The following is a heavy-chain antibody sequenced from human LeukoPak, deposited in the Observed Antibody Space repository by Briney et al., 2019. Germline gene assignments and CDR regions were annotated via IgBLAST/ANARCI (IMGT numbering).Heavy chain of an antibody. J-gene: IGHJ4*02. CDR3: ATGPPRDDYGDYPPRDY. V-gene: IGHV3-66*01. CDR2: IYSGGST. CDR1: GFTVSSNY. D-gene: IGHD4-17*01. Sequence: GGSLRLSCAASGFTVSSNYMSWVRQAPGKGLEWVSVIYSGGSTYYADSVKGRFTISRDNAKNSLYLQMNSLRAEDTAVYYCATGPPRDDYGDYPPRDYWGQGTLVTVSS.